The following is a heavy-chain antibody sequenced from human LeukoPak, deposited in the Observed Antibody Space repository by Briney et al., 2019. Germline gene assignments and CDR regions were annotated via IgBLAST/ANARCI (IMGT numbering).Heavy chain of an antibody. CDR1: GGTFISYA. J-gene: IGHJ5*02. CDR3: ARSKDFWSGYSAWFDP. CDR2: IIPIFGTA. D-gene: IGHD3-3*01. Sequence: SVKVSCKASGGTFISYAISWVRQAPGQGLEWMGGIIPIFGTANYAQKFQGRVTITTDESTSTAYMELSSLRSEDTAVYYCARSKDFWSGYSAWFDPWGQGTLVTVSS. V-gene: IGHV1-69*05.